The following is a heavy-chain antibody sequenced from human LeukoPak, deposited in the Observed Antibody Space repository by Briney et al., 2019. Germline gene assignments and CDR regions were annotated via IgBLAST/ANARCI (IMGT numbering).Heavy chain of an antibody. CDR2: ISGSGGST. D-gene: IGHD3-22*01. J-gene: IGHJ3*02. CDR1: GFTFSSYG. CDR3: AKDRYYYDSSGYYYDAFDI. Sequence: PGGSLRLSCAASGFTFSSYGMSWVRQAPGKGLEWVSAISGSGGSTYYADSVKGRFTTSRDNSKNTLYLQMNSLRAEDTAVYYCAKDRYYYDSSGYYYDAFDIWGQGTIVTVSS. V-gene: IGHV3-23*01.